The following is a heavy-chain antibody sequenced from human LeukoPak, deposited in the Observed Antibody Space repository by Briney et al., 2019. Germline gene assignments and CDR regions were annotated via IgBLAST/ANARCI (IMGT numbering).Heavy chain of an antibody. CDR1: GFTFSSYG. V-gene: IGHV3-23*01. J-gene: IGHJ6*03. CDR2: ISGSGGST. Sequence: GGSLRLSCAASGFTFSSYGMSWVRQAPGKGLEWVSAISGSGGSTYYADSVKGRFTISRDNSKNTLYLQMNSLRAEDTAVYYCAKPSNGYYYYYYMDVWGKGTTVTVSS. CDR3: AKPSNGYYYYYYMDV.